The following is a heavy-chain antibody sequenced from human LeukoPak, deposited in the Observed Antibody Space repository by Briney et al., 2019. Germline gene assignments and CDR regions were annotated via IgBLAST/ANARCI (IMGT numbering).Heavy chain of an antibody. CDR2: INPNSGGT. D-gene: IGHD5-24*01. CDR1: GYTFIGYY. J-gene: IGHJ4*02. Sequence: ASVKVSCKASGYTFIGYYLHWLRQAPGQGLEWMGWINPNSGGTNYAQKFQGRVTMTRDTSISTAYMELSRLRSDDTAVYYCARGFAGYNSRFDYWGQGTLVTVSS. CDR3: ARGFAGYNSRFDY. V-gene: IGHV1-2*02.